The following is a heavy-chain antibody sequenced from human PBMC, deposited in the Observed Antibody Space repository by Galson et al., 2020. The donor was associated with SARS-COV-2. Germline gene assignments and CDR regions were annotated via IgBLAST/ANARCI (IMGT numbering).Heavy chain of an antibody. D-gene: IGHD6-13*01. CDR2: IWYDGSNK. Sequence: GGSLRLSCAASGFTFSSYGMHWVRQAPGKGLEWVAVIWYDGSNKYYADSVKGRFTISRDNSKNTLYLQMNSLRAEDTAVYYCARDRSSSWQSYYFDYWGQGTLVTVSS. CDR3: ARDRSSSWQSYYFDY. V-gene: IGHV3-33*01. CDR1: GFTFSSYG. J-gene: IGHJ4*02.